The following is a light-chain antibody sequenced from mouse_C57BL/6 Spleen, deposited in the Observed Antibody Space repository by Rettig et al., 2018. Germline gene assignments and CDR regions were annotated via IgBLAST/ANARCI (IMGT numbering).Light chain of an antibody. CDR3: LQYDEFPLT. CDR1: QDINSY. CDR2: RAN. V-gene: IGKV14-111*01. J-gene: IGKJ5*01. Sequence: KMTQSPSSMYASLGERVTITCKASQDINSYLSWFQQRPGKSPKTLIYRANRLVDGVPSRFSGSGSGQDYSLTISSLEYEDMGIYYCLQYDEFPLTFGAGTKLELK.